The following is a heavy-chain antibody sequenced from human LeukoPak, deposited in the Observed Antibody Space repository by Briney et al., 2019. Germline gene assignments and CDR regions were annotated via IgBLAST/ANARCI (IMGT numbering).Heavy chain of an antibody. V-gene: IGHV3-15*01. Sequence: GGSLRLSCAASGFPLSNAWMSWVRQAPGKGLEWVGRIKSKTDGGTTDYAAPVKGRFTISRDDSKNTLYLQMNSLKTEDTAVYYCTTGSRMTTVTPEYFQHWGQGTLVTVSS. CDR3: TTGSRMTTVTPEYFQH. J-gene: IGHJ1*01. D-gene: IGHD4-17*01. CDR1: GFPLSNAW. CDR2: IKSKTDGGTT.